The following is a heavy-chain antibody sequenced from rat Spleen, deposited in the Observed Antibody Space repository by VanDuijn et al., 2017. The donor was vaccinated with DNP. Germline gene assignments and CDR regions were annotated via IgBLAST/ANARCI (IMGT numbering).Heavy chain of an antibody. V-gene: IGHV5-7*01. D-gene: IGHD1-6*01. CDR3: ATRDYYTGPYNSFAH. CDR2: ISYDGSRT. Sequence: EVQLVESGGGLVQPGRSLKLSCAASGFSFSDYNMAWVRQAPKKGLEWVATISYDGSRTFYRDSVKGRFTISRDNARSTLHLQMDSLRSEDTATYYCATRDYYTGPYNSFAHWGQGTLVTVSS. CDR1: GFSFSDYN. J-gene: IGHJ3*01.